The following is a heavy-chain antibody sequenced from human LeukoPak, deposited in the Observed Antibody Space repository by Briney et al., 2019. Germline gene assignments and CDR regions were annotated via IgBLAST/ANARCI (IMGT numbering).Heavy chain of an antibody. CDR3: ARAPVGATVFGAFDI. V-gene: IGHV4-59*01. CDR1: GGSISSYY. D-gene: IGHD1-26*01. J-gene: IGHJ3*02. Sequence: PSETLSLTCTVSGGSISSYYWSWIRQPPGEGLEWIGYIYYSGSTNYNPSLKSRVTISVDTSKNQFSLKLSSVAAADTAVYYCARAPVGATVFGAFDIWGQGTMVTVSS. CDR2: IYYSGST.